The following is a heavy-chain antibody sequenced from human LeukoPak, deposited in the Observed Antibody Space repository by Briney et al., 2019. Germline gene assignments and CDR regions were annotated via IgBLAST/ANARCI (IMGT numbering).Heavy chain of an antibody. V-gene: IGHV1-24*01. D-gene: IGHD3-10*01. J-gene: IGHJ5*02. Sequence: ASVKVSCKVPGYTLTELSMHWVRQAPGKGLEWMGGFDPEDGETIYAQKFQGRVTMTEDTSTDTAYMELSSLRSEDTAVYHCATTPRGSNWFDPWGQGTLVTVSS. CDR1: GYTLTELS. CDR2: FDPEDGET. CDR3: ATTPRGSNWFDP.